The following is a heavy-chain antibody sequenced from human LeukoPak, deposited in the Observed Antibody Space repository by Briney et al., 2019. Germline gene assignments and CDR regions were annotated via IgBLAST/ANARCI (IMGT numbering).Heavy chain of an antibody. J-gene: IGHJ4*02. CDR2: IDPSDSYT. CDR3: ARSITARLDY. CDR1: GYSFTSYW. D-gene: IGHD6-6*01. Sequence: GESLRISCKGSGYSFTSYWITWVRQMPGKGLEWVGRIDPSDSYTNNSPSFQGHVTLSADKSISTVYLQWSSLKASDTAMYYCARSITARLDYWGQGTLVTVSS. V-gene: IGHV5-10-1*01.